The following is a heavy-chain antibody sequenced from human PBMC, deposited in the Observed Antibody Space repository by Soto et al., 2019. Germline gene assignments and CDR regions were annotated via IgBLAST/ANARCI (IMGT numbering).Heavy chain of an antibody. CDR2: IIPIFGTA. CDR3: ARREMATSSRWDY. CDR1: GGTFSSYA. J-gene: IGHJ4*02. V-gene: IGHV1-69*12. D-gene: IGHD5-12*01. Sequence: QVQLVQSGAEVKKPGSSVKVSCKASGGTFSSYAISWVRQAPGQGLEWMGGIIPIFGTANYAQKFHGRFTFTADDSKSTAYSGLGSLRSEDTAVYYCARREMATSSRWDYWGQGTLVTVSS.